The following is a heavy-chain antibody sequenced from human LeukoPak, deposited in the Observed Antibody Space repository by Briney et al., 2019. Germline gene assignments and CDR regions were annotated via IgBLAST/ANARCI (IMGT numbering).Heavy chain of an antibody. CDR3: AKRGDYYGYDY. J-gene: IGHJ4*02. Sequence: GGSLRLSCAASGFTFSTYAMSWVRQAPGKCLDWVTVISGSGGTTYYADSVRGRFTNSRDNSKNTLYLQMNSLRAEDTVVYYCAKRGDYYGYDYWGQGTLVTVSS. CDR2: ISGSGGTT. CDR1: GFTFSTYA. V-gene: IGHV3-23*01. D-gene: IGHD3-16*01.